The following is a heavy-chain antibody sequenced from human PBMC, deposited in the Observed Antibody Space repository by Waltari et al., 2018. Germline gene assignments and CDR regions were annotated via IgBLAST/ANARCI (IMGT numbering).Heavy chain of an antibody. CDR3: ATESQTGEMGAFDI. V-gene: IGHV1-69*05. J-gene: IGHJ3*02. CDR2: IIPIFGTA. CDR1: GYTLTELS. D-gene: IGHD7-27*01. Sequence: QVQLVQSGAEVKKPGASVKVSCTVSGYTLTELSMHWVRQAPGKGLEWMGGIIPIFGTANYAQKFQGRVTITTDESTSTAYMELSSLRSEDTAVYYCATESQTGEMGAFDIWGQGTMVTVSS.